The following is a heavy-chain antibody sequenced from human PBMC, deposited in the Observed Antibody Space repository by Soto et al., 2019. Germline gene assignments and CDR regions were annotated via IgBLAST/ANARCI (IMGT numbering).Heavy chain of an antibody. CDR1: GGSFSGYY. CDR2: IYYSGST. CDR3: ARALGDSGSYSDY. J-gene: IGHJ4*02. D-gene: IGHD1-26*01. V-gene: IGHV4-59*08. Sequence: PSETLSLTCAVYGGSFSGYYWSWIRQPPGKGLEWIGYIYYSGSTNYNPSLKSRVTISVGTSKNQFSLKLSSVTAADTAVYYCARALGDSGSYSDYWGQGTLVTVSS.